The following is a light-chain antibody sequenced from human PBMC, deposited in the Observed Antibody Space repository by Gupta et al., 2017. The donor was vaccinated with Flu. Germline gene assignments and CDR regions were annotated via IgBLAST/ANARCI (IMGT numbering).Light chain of an antibody. Sequence: QSVLTHPPSVSGAPRQSVTISCSGSTSNIGYAVHWYQQFPGQAPRLLIYYDDLVASGVSDRFSGSKSGTSASLAISGLQSEDEAVYYCAAWDDGLEGWVFGGGTKLTVL. CDR3: AAWDDGLEGWV. J-gene: IGLJ3*02. CDR2: YDD. V-gene: IGLV1-36*01. CDR1: TSNIGYA.